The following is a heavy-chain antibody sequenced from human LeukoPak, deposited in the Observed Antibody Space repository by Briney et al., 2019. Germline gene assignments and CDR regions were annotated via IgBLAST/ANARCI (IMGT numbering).Heavy chain of an antibody. D-gene: IGHD2-2*01. CDR3: ARVATRGHCSSTSCYGNYGMDV. Sequence: SETLSLTCAVSGYSISSGYYWGWIRQPPGKGLEWIGSIYHSGSTYYNPSPKSRVTMSVDTSKNQLSLKLSSVTAADTAVYYCARVATRGHCSSTSCYGNYGMDVWGKGTTVTVSS. V-gene: IGHV4-38-2*01. CDR1: GYSISSGYY. J-gene: IGHJ6*04. CDR2: IYHSGST.